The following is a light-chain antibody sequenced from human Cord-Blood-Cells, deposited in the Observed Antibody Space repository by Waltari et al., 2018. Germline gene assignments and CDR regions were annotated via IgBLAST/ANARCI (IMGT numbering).Light chain of an antibody. J-gene: IGKJ3*01. CDR1: QSISSY. Sequence: DIQMTQSPSSLSASVEAGGTITCRASQSISSYLNWYQQKPGKAPKLLIYAASSLQSGVPSRFSGSGSGTDFTLTISSLQPEDFATYYCQQSYSTLFTFGPGTKVDIK. V-gene: IGKV1-39*01. CDR2: AAS. CDR3: QQSYSTLFT.